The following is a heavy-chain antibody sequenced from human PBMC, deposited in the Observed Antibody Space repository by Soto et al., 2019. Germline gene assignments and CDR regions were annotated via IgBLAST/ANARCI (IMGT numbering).Heavy chain of an antibody. CDR2: IFHTGTT. CDR3: EGAGTIAYYYYGMDV. Sequence: SETLSLTCAVSGDSIIGIYHWASIRQPPGRSLKWIASIFHTGTTYYTPSLKSRVTIPVDTSKNQFSLRLSSVTAADTAVYYCEGAGTIAYYYYGMDVWGQGTTVT. J-gene: IGHJ6*02. D-gene: IGHD6-19*01. CDR1: GDSIIGIYH. V-gene: IGHV4-38-2*01.